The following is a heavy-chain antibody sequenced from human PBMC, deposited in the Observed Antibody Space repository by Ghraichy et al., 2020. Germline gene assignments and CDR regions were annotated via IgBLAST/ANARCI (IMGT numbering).Heavy chain of an antibody. CDR2: IYYSGST. V-gene: IGHV4-31*03. J-gene: IGHJ3*02. CDR1: GGSISSGGYY. Sequence: SETLSLTCTVSGGSISSGGYYWSWIRQHPGKGLEWIGYIYYSGSTYYNPSLKSRVTISVDTSKNQFSLKLSSVTAADTAVYYCARGKIVVPAARDAFDIWGQGTMVTVSS. CDR3: ARGKIVVPAARDAFDI. D-gene: IGHD2-2*01.